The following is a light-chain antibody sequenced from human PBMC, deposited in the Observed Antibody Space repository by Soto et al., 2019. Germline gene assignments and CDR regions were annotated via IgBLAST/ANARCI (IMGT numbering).Light chain of an antibody. Sequence: EIVLTQSPATLSLSPGERATLSCRASQSVSSYLAWYQQKPGQAPRLLIYDASNRATGIPARFSGSGSGTDFTLTISSLDPEGFAVYYCQQRSNWPLFGGGTKVEIK. J-gene: IGKJ4*01. CDR2: DAS. CDR1: QSVSSY. CDR3: QQRSNWPL. V-gene: IGKV3-11*01.